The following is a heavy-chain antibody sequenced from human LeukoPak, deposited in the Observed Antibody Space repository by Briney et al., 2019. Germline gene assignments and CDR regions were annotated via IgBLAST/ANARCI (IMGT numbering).Heavy chain of an antibody. J-gene: IGHJ3*02. CDR3: AKDDYYDSSGYLFDAFDI. CDR1: GFTFSSYG. CDR2: ISGSGGST. D-gene: IGHD3-22*01. V-gene: IGHV3-23*01. Sequence: AGGSLRLSCAASGFTFSSYGMSWVRQAPGKGLEWVSAISGSGGSTYYADSVKGRFTISRDNSKNTLYLQVNSLRAEDTAVYYCAKDDYYDSSGYLFDAFDIWGQGTMVTVSS.